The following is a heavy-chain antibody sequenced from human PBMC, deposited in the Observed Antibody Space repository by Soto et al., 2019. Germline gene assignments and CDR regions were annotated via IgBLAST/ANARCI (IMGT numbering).Heavy chain of an antibody. CDR2: IYYSGST. Sequence: SETLSLTCTVSGGSISSGGYYWSWIRQHPGKGLEWIGYIYYSGSTYHNPSLKSRVTISVDTSKNQFSLKLSSVTAADTAVYYCARLDSSGYYYGYYFDYWGQGTMVTVYS. CDR1: GGSISSGGYY. CDR3: ARLDSSGYYYGYYFDY. V-gene: IGHV4-31*03. J-gene: IGHJ4*02. D-gene: IGHD3-22*01.